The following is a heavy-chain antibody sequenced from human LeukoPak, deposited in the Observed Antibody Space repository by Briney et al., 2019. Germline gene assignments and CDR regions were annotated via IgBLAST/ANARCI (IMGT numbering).Heavy chain of an antibody. CDR2: MSSSSSYI. CDR1: GFTFSSYS. CDR3: ASTDDYGDYAIFDY. J-gene: IGHJ4*02. V-gene: IGHV3-21*01. Sequence: GGSLRLSCAASGFTFSSYSMNWVRQAPGKGLEWVSSMSSSSSYIYYADSVKGRFTISRDNAKNSLYLQMNSLRAEDTAVYYCASTDDYGDYAIFDYWGQGTLVTVSS. D-gene: IGHD4-17*01.